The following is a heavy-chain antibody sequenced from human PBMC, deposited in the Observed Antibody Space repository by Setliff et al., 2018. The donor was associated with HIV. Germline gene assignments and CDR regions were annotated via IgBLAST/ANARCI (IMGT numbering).Heavy chain of an antibody. D-gene: IGHD3-22*01. V-gene: IGHV4-39*07. CDR1: GGSISSSSYY. CDR2: IYYSGST. Sequence: PSETLSLTCTVSGGSISSSSYYWGWIRQPPGKGLEWIGSIYYSGSTYYNPSLKSRVTISVDTSKNQFSLKLSSVTAADTAVYYCASLSSGSDWYFDLWGRGTLVTVSS. J-gene: IGHJ2*01. CDR3: ASLSSGSDWYFDL.